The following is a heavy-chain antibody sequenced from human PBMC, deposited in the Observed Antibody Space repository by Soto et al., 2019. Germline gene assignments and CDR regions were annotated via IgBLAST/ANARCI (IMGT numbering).Heavy chain of an antibody. CDR1: GFTFSDYA. CDR2: VSHDGRNT. D-gene: IGHD6-19*01. J-gene: IGHJ4*02. V-gene: IGHV3-30*18. Sequence: VQLVESGGGVVQPGRSLRLSCAASGFTFSDYAIHWVRQAPGKGLEWVAVVSHDGRNTHYSDSVKGRFTISRDSSKNTVPLEMTSLRAEDTAVYYCAKGGRQWLVTADFNYWGQGALVTVSS. CDR3: AKGGRQWLVTADFNY.